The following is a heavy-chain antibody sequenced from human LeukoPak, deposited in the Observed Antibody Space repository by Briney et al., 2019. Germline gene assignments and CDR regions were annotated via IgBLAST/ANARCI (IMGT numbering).Heavy chain of an antibody. CDR3: TRTFGGVIVYYFDY. D-gene: IGHD3-16*02. J-gene: IGHJ4*02. CDR2: IRSKAYGWTT. Sequence: GGSLRLSCTASGFTFGDYAMSWVRQAPGKGLEWVGFIRSKAYGWTTEYAASVKGRSTISRDDSKSIAYLQMNSLKTEDTSVYYCTRTFGGVIVYYFDYWGQGTLVTVSS. CDR1: GFTFGDYA. V-gene: IGHV3-49*04.